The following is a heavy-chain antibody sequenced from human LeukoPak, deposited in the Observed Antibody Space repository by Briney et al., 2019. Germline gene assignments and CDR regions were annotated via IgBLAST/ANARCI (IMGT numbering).Heavy chain of an antibody. Sequence: PSETLSLTRTVSGGSISSYYWSWIRQPPGKGLEWVGYIYFSGSTNYNPSLKSRVTISVDTSKNQFSLKLSSVTAADTAVYYCARADRGYSYGYFDYWGQGTLVTVSS. CDR1: GGSISSYY. CDR3: ARADRGYSYGYFDY. D-gene: IGHD5-18*01. V-gene: IGHV4-59*01. CDR2: IYFSGST. J-gene: IGHJ4*02.